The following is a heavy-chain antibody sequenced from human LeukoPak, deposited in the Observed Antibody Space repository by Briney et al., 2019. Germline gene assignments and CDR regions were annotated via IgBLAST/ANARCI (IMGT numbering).Heavy chain of an antibody. CDR3: ASYYGSGSYYYFDY. J-gene: IGHJ4*02. Sequence: SETLSLTCTVSGGSISSSSYYWGWIRQPPGKGLEWIGSIYYSGSIYYNPSLKSRVTISVDTSKNQLSLKLRSVTAADTAVYYCASYYGSGSYYYFDYWGQGTLVTVSS. V-gene: IGHV4-39*07. CDR2: IYYSGSI. CDR1: GGSISSSSYY. D-gene: IGHD3-10*01.